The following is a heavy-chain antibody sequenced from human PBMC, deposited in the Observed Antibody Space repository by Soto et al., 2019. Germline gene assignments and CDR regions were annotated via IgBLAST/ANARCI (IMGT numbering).Heavy chain of an antibody. CDR2: LIPILGTT. Sequence: GASVKVSCKASGGTFSSDAVSWVRRAPGQGLEWMGGLIPILGTTHYAQKFQGRVTITADESTNTAYMELSSLRSDDTAVYYCARASGYVNGWCHDYWGQGTRVTVSS. V-gene: IGHV1-69*13. J-gene: IGHJ4*02. D-gene: IGHD6-19*01. CDR1: GGTFSSDA. CDR3: ARASGYVNGWCHDY.